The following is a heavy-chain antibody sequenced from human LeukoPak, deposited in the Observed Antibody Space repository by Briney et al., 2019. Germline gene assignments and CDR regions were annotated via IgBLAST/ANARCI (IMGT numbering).Heavy chain of an antibody. D-gene: IGHD5-18*01. J-gene: IGHJ3*02. V-gene: IGHV1-2*06. Sequence: ASVKVSCKASGYTFTGYYMHWVRQAPGQGLEWMGRINPNSGGTNYAQKFQGRVTMTRDTSISTAYMELGRLRSDDTAVYYCASGVERYGYSYGLDAFDIWGQGTMVTVSS. CDR3: ASGVERYGYSYGLDAFDI. CDR2: INPNSGGT. CDR1: GYTFTGYY.